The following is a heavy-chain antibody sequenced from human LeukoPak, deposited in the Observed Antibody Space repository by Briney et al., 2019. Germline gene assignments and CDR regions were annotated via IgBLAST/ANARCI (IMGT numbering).Heavy chain of an antibody. D-gene: IGHD6-6*01. CDR3: ARSSYFDH. J-gene: IGHJ4*02. V-gene: IGHV5-51*01. Sequence: GESLKISFKASGYIFTSHWIGWVRQTPGKGLEWTGIIYPSDSDTRYSPSFQGQVTISADKSLSTAYLQWTSLKASDTAMYYCARSSYFDHWGQGTLVTVSS. CDR1: GYIFTSHW. CDR2: IYPSDSDT.